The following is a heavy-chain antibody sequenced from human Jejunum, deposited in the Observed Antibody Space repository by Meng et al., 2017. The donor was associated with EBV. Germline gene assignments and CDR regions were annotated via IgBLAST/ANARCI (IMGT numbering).Heavy chain of an antibody. CDR2: INNDGSDT. CDR3: ARDKPHNWFDP. CDR1: GFMFSNYW. Sequence: QLVESGGGLVQPGGSLRLSCAASGFMFSNYWMHWVRQVPGKGLVWVSRINNDGSDTIYADSVKGRFTTSRDNAKNTLYLQMNSLRIEDTAVYFCARDKPHNWFDPWGQGTLVTVSS. V-gene: IGHV3-74*01. J-gene: IGHJ5*02.